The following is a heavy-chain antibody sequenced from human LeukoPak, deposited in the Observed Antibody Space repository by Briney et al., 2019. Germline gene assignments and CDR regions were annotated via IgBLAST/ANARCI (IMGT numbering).Heavy chain of an antibody. CDR2: VYTSGST. J-gene: IGHJ4*02. CDR1: GGSISSYY. Sequence: SETLSLTCTVSGGSISSYYWSWIRQPAGKGLEWIGRVYTSGSTNYNPSLKSRVTMSVDTSKNQISLKVNSVTAADTAVYYCARESYSTSYLFDFWGQGTLVTVSS. V-gene: IGHV4-4*07. D-gene: IGHD6-6*01. CDR3: ARESYSTSYLFDF.